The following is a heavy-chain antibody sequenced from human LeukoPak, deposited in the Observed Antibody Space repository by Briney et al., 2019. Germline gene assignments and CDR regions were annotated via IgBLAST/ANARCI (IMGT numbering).Heavy chain of an antibody. CDR2: IIPIFGTA. V-gene: IGHV1-69*13. CDR1: GGTFSSYA. D-gene: IGHD2-2*01. CDR3: ARDIQTYRSSTSCYAGDY. J-gene: IGHJ4*02. Sequence: ASVKVSCKASGGTFSSYAISWVRQAPGQGLEWMGGIIPIFGTANYAQKFQGRVTITADESTSTAYMELSSLRSEDTAVYYCARDIQTYRSSTSCYAGDYWGQGTLVTVSS.